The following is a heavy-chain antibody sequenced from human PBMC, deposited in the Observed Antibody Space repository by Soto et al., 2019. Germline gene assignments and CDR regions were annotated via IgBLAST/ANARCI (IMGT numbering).Heavy chain of an antibody. CDR2: INPSGGST. J-gene: IGHJ4*02. V-gene: IGHV1-46*01. Sequence: ASVKVSCKASGYTFTSYYMHWVRQAPGQGLEWMGIINPSGGSTSYAQKFQGRFTISRDNAKNSLYLQMSSLRAEDTAVYYCARFPPNPSSGWHYFDYWGQGTLVTVSS. D-gene: IGHD6-19*01. CDR1: GYTFTSYY. CDR3: ARFPPNPSSGWHYFDY.